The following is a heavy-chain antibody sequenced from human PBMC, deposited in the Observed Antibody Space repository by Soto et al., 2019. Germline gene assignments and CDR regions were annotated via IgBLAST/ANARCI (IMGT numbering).Heavy chain of an antibody. V-gene: IGHV1-69*12. J-gene: IGHJ6*02. CDR1: GGTFSSYA. Sequence: QVQLVQSGAEVKKPGSSVKVSCKASGGTFSSYAISWVRHAPGQGLEWMGGIIPIFGTANYAQKFQGRATITADEPPSTANMELSSLRSENTAVYYCARHPPAVYYYGMDVWGQGTTVTVSS. CDR3: ARHPPAVYYYGMDV. CDR2: IIPIFGTA.